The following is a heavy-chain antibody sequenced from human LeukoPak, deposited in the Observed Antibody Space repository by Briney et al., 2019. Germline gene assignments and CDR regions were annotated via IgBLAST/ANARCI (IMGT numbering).Heavy chain of an antibody. D-gene: IGHD6-13*01. CDR3: ARGWYSDY. CDR2: IKEDGTEK. Sequence: GGSLRLSGAGSGFTCSDFWMTWVRQTPGKGLEWVANIKEDGTEKNLVDSVKGRFTISRDNSKNTLYLQMHSLRAEDTAVYYCARGWYSDYWGQGTLVTVSS. CDR1: GFTCSDFW. J-gene: IGHJ4*02. V-gene: IGHV3-7*03.